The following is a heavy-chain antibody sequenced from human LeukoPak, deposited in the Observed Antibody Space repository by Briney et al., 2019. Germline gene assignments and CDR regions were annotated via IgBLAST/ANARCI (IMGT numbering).Heavy chain of an antibody. CDR3: ARDERLLSFLK. D-gene: IGHD2-21*01. CDR1: GSTFSSYG. Sequence: GGSLRLSCAASGSTFSSYGMHWVRQAPGKGLEWVSGITGSGGSTYYADSVKGRFTISRDNSKNTLYLQMNSLRAEDTAIYYCARDERLLSFLKWGQGTLVTVSS. V-gene: IGHV3-23*01. CDR2: ITGSGGST. J-gene: IGHJ4*02.